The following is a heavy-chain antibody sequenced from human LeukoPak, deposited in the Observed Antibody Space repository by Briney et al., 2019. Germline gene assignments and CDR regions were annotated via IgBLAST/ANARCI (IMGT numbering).Heavy chain of an antibody. V-gene: IGHV5-51*01. Sequence: GESLEISCKGSGYLFTNYWIGWVRQMPGKGLEWMGIIYPGDSDTKYTPSFQGQVTFSIDKSTSSAYLRWSSLKASDTAIYYCARLEAGPGISYYYGMDVWGQGTTVTVSS. CDR1: GYLFTNYW. CDR2: IYPGDSDT. CDR3: ARLEAGPGISYYYGMDV. D-gene: IGHD6-19*01. J-gene: IGHJ6*02.